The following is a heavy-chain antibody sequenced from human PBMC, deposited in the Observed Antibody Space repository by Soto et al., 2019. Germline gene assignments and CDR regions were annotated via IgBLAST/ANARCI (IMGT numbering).Heavy chain of an antibody. CDR1: GGSISSGDYY. V-gene: IGHV4-30-4*01. J-gene: IGHJ5*02. CDR3: ARDFTSGSYLGWFDP. Sequence: QVQLQQWGAGLLKPSETLSLTCAVYGGSISSGDYYWSWIGQPPGKGLEWIGYIYYSGSTYYNPSLKSRVTISVDTSKNQFSLKLSSVTAADTAVYYCARDFTSGSYLGWFDPWGQGTLVTVSP. CDR2: IYYSGST. D-gene: IGHD1-26*01.